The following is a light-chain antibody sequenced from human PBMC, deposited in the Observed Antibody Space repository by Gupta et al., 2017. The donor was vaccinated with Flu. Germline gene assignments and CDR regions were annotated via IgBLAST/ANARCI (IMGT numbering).Light chain of an antibody. V-gene: IGKV1-39*01. CDR2: AAS. CDR3: QQSDTAPLT. J-gene: IGKJ4*01. CDR1: QSISSY. Sequence: DIQMTQSPSSLSASAGDRVTITCRASQSISSYLNWYPQKPGKAPKLLLYAASSLHIAVPSRFRGRGPGPDFTLTISMLLPAALAPSFSQQSDTAPLTFGGGTKVEIK.